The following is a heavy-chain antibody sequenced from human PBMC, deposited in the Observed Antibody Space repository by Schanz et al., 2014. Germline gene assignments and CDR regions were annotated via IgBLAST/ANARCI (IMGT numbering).Heavy chain of an antibody. D-gene: IGHD2-15*01. CDR1: GFTLSSYA. CDR2: ISHSGGSK. V-gene: IGHV3-23*04. Sequence: VQLVESGGGVVQPGRSLRLSCAAYGFTLSSYAMHWVRQAPGKGLEWVSSISHSGGSKYYADSVKGRFTISRDNAKNSLYLQMNSLRAEDTAVYYCAKGMGYCSGGTCYDYYYYGLDVWGQGTTVTVSS. CDR3: AKGMGYCSGGTCYDYYYYGLDV. J-gene: IGHJ6*02.